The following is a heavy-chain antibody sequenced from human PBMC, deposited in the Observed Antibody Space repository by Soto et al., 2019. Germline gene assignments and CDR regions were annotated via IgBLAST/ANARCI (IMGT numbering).Heavy chain of an antibody. CDR1: GFTFGDSY. Sequence: PGGSLRLSCAGSGFTFGDSYMSWIRQAPGKGLEWLSYISPGSRYPAYADSVKGRFTISRDNSKNTLYLQMNSLRAEDTAVYYCAKIKPAPGYWGQGTLVTVSS. CDR3: AKIKPAPGY. J-gene: IGHJ4*02. CDR2: ISPGSRYP. V-gene: IGHV3-11*03.